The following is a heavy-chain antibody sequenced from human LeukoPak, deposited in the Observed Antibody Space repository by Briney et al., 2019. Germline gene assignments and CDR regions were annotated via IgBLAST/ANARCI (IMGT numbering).Heavy chain of an antibody. V-gene: IGHV1-8*01. CDR1: GYTFTSYD. Sequence: GASVEVSCKASGYTFTSYDINWVRQATGQGLEWMGWMNPNSGNTGYAQKFQGRVTMTRNTSISTAYMELSSLRSEDTAVYYCAREVATRRTTVILDAFDIWGQGTMVTVSS. CDR2: MNPNSGNT. D-gene: IGHD4-17*01. J-gene: IGHJ3*02. CDR3: AREVATRRTTVILDAFDI.